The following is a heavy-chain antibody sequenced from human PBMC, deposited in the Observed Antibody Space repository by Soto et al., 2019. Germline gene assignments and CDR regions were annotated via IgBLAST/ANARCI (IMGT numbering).Heavy chain of an antibody. CDR3: ARGVRYKDSAGVVY. CDR1: GYTFINYD. J-gene: IGHJ4*02. D-gene: IGHD2-15*01. V-gene: IGHV1-8*01. Sequence: QVQLVQSGAEVKQPGASVRVSCKTSGYTFINYDINWVRQATGQGLEWMGWMNPNSGNTGYAQKFQGRITMTRNTSRTQANRRRSSLTSEDSARNFGARGVRYKDSAGVVYWGQGALVTVSS. CDR2: MNPNSGNT.